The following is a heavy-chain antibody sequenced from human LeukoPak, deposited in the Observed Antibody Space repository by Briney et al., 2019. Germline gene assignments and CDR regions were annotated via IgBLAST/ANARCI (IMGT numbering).Heavy chain of an antibody. V-gene: IGHV3-23*01. D-gene: IGHD6-19*01. CDR3: AKGIMSGWSFDY. CDR2: ISGSGGST. CDR1: GFTFSSYA. J-gene: IGHJ4*02. Sequence: GGSLRLSCAASGFTFSSYAMSWVRQAPGKGLEWVSAISGSGGSTYYADSVKGRFTISRDNSKNTLYLQMNSQRAEDTAVYYCAKGIMSGWSFDYWGQGTLVTVSS.